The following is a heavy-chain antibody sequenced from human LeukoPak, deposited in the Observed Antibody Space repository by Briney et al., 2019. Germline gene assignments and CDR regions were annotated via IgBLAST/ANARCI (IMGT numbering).Heavy chain of an antibody. CDR1: GGTFSSYA. J-gene: IGHJ6*02. CDR3: AISSTDRYHCGMDV. V-gene: IGHV1-69*04. CDR2: IIPILGIA. Sequence: SVKVSCKASGGTFSSYAISWLRQAPGQGLEWMGRIIPILGIANYAQKFQGRVTITADKSTSTAYMELSSLRSEDTAVYYCAISSTDRYHCGMDVWGQGTTVTVSS. D-gene: IGHD4-17*01.